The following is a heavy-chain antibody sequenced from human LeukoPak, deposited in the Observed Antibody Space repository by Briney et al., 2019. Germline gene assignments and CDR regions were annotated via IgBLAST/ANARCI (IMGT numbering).Heavy chain of an antibody. V-gene: IGHV4-59*08. J-gene: IGHJ3*02. CDR3: ASGTHGNYDSGAFDI. CDR1: GGSISSYY. CDR2: IYYSGST. D-gene: IGHD3-22*01. Sequence: SETLSLTCTVSGGSISSYYWSWIRQPPGKGLEWIGYIYYSGSTNYSPSLKSRVTISVDTSKNQFSLKLRSVTAADTAVYYCASGTHGNYDSGAFDIWGQGTMVTVSS.